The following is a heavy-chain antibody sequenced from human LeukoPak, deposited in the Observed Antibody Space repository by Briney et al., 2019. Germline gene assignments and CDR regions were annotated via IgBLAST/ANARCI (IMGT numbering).Heavy chain of an antibody. V-gene: IGHV3-48*03. D-gene: IGHD6-13*01. CDR1: GFTFSSYE. CDR3: ARGGEIGAAGIGY. CDR2: ISSSGTTI. J-gene: IGHJ4*02. Sequence: GGSLRLSCAASGFTFSSYEVNWVRQAPGKGLEWVSYISSSGTTIYYAGSVKGRFTISRDNARNSLYLQMNSLRAEDTAVYYCARGGEIGAAGIGYWGQGTLVTVSS.